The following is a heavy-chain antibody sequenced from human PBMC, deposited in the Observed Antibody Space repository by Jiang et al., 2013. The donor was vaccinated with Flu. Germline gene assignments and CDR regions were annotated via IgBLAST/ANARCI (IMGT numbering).Heavy chain of an antibody. CDR1: GYTFTSYY. D-gene: IGHD3-22*01. CDR2: INPNGGST. Sequence: SGAEVKKPGASVKVSCKASGYTFTSYYMHWVRQAPGQGLEWMGIINPNGGSTSYAQKFQGRVTMTRDTSTSTVYMELSSLRSEDTAVYYCARVSSGDSSGSDAFDIWGQGTMVTVSS. V-gene: IGHV1-46*01. CDR3: ARVSSGDSSGSDAFDI. J-gene: IGHJ3*02.